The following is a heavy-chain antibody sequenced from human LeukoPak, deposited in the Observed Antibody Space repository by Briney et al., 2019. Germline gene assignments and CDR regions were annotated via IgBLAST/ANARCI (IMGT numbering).Heavy chain of an antibody. D-gene: IGHD2-15*01. CDR1: GDSLSGGGFY. CDR2: IEYSGNT. CDR3: ARQIKSIDCDSFFDS. V-gene: IGHV4-31*03. J-gene: IGHJ4*02. Sequence: SETLSLTCTVSGDSLSGGGFYWTWLRQHPGKGLEWIGYIEYSGNTFSNPSLKSRVAISADTSESRFSLHLTSVTAADTAVYYCARQIKSIDCDSFFDSWGQGTLVTVSS.